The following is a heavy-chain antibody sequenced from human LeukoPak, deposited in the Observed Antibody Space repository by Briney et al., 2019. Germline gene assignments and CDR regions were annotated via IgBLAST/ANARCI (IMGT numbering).Heavy chain of an antibody. CDR3: ARGEWPTVVTLDY. CDR1: GFSVSTKY. CDR2: IYSGGGT. V-gene: IGHV3-66*01. Sequence: GGSLRLSCAASGFSVSTKYMTWVRQAPGKGLEWVSIIYSGGGTYYADSVKGRFTISRDNSKNTLYLQMSSLRAEDTAVYYCARGEWPTVVTLDYWGQGSLVTVSS. D-gene: IGHD4-23*01. J-gene: IGHJ4*02.